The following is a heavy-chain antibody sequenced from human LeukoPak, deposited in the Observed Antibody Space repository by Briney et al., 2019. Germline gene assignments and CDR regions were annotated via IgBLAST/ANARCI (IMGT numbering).Heavy chain of an antibody. CDR1: GFTFSGYS. V-gene: IGHV3-21*01. Sequence: GGSLRLSCAASGFTFSGYSMNWVRQAPGKGLEWVSSISSSSSYIYYADSMKGRFTVSRDNARNSVYLQMNSLRVEDTAVYYCAKDPGDYWGQGTLVTVSS. CDR3: AKDPGDY. CDR2: ISSSSSYI. J-gene: IGHJ4*02.